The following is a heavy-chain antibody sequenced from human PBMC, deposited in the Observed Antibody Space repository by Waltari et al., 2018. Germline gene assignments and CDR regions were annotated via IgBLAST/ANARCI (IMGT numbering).Heavy chain of an antibody. CDR3: ARRVTMIDPHAFDI. D-gene: IGHD3-22*01. CDR1: GGTFSSYA. CDR2: ILPIFGTA. V-gene: IGHV1-69*12. J-gene: IGHJ3*02. Sequence: QVQLVQSGAEVKKPGSSVKVSCKASGGTFSSYAISWVRQAPGQGLEWMGGILPIFGTANYSQKFQGRVTITADESTSTAYMELSSLRSEDTAVYYCARRVTMIDPHAFDIWGQGTMVTVSS.